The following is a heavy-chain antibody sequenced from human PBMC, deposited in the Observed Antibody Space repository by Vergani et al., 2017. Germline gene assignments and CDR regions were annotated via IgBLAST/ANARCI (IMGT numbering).Heavy chain of an antibody. CDR1: GGSISSSSYY. CDR2: IYYSGST. D-gene: IGHD3-9*01. V-gene: IGHV4-39*01. Sequence: QLQLQESGPGLVKPSETLSLTCTVSGGSISSSSYYWGWIRQPPGKGLEWIGRIYYSGSTYYNPSLKSRVTISVDTSKNQFSLNLRSVTAADTAVYYCARSLGSQYYCIWTGSLYYFDYWGQGTLVTVSS. CDR3: ARSLGSQYYCIWTGSLYYFDY. J-gene: IGHJ4*02.